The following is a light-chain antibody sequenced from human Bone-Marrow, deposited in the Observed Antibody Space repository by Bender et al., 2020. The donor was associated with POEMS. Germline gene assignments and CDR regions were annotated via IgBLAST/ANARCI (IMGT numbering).Light chain of an antibody. J-gene: IGLJ1*01. CDR1: TSNVGTNS. CDR3: SSHAGRNNFCV. V-gene: IGLV1-44*01. CDR2: SDN. Sequence: QSVLTQPPSLSGAPGQRVTISCSGSTSNVGTNSVNWYQQLPRTAPKLLIYSDNQRPSGVPDRFSGSKSGNTASLTVSGLRAEDEADYYCSSHAGRNNFCVFGSGTKVTVL.